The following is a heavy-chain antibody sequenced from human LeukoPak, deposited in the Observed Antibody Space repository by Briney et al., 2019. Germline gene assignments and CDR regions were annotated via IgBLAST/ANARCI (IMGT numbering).Heavy chain of an antibody. V-gene: IGHV4-59*05. J-gene: IGHJ3*02. CDR1: GGSISSYY. CDR3: ARDYAVRGAQGAFDI. Sequence: SETLSLTCTVSGGSISSYYWSWIRQPPGKGLEWVGSIYYSGSTYYNPSLKSRVTISVDTSKNQFSLKLSSVTAADTAVYYCARDYAVRGAQGAFDIWGQGTMVTVSS. CDR2: IYYSGST. D-gene: IGHD3-10*01.